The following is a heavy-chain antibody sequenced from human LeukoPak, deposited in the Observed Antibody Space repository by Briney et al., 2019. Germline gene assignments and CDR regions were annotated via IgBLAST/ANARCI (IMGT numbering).Heavy chain of an antibody. CDR3: ARIAVAGTYDY. Sequence: SETLSLTCAVSGGSISSGGYSWSWIRQPPGKGLEWIGYIYHSGSTYYHPYLKGRVTISVDRSKNQFSLKLSSVTAADTAVYYCARIAVAGTYDYWGQGTLVTVSS. J-gene: IGHJ4*02. CDR2: IYHSGST. D-gene: IGHD6-19*01. V-gene: IGHV4-30-2*01. CDR1: GGSISSGGYS.